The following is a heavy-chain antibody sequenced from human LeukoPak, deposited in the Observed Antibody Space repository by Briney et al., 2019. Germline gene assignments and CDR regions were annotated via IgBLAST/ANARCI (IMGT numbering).Heavy chain of an antibody. CDR2: IYSGGST. CDR3: ASPARNYYDSSGYYYRVPYYYYYGIDV. Sequence: TGGSLRLSCAASGFTVSSNYMSWVRQAPGKGLEWVSVIYSGGSTYYADSVKGRFTISRDNSKNTLYLQMNSLRAEDTAVYYCASPARNYYDSSGYYYRVPYYYYYGIDVWGQGTTVTVSS. V-gene: IGHV3-66*01. CDR1: GFTVSSNY. D-gene: IGHD3-22*01. J-gene: IGHJ6*02.